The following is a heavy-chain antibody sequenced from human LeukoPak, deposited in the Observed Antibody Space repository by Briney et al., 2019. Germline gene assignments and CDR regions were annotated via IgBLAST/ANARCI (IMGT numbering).Heavy chain of an antibody. CDR2: INPNSGGT. Sequence: ASVKVSCKASGYTFTGYYMHWVRQAPGQGLEWMGWINPNSGGTNYAQKFQGRVTMTRDTSISTAYMELSRLRSDDTAVYYCARARILTGNWFDPWGQGTLVTVSS. V-gene: IGHV1-2*02. CDR1: GYTFTGYY. CDR3: ARARILTGNWFDP. J-gene: IGHJ5*02. D-gene: IGHD3-9*01.